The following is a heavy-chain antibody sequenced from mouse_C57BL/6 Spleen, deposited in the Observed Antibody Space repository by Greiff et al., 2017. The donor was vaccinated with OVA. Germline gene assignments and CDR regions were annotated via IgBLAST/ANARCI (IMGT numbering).Heavy chain of an antibody. J-gene: IGHJ2*01. CDR2: IHPNSGST. Sequence: QVQLQQSGAELVKPGASVKLSCKASGYTFTSYWMHWVKQRPGQGLEWIGMIHPNSGSTNYNEKFKSKATLTVDKSSSTAYMQLSSLTSEDSAVYYCARTETGTGFDYWGQGTTLTVSS. D-gene: IGHD4-1*01. CDR1: GYTFTSYW. V-gene: IGHV1-64*01. CDR3: ARTETGTGFDY.